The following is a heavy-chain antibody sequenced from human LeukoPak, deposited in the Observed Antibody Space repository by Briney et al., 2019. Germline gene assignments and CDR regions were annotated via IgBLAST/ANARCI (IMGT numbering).Heavy chain of an antibody. CDR3: ARWYSSGWGTLGYYFDY. V-gene: IGHV1-18*01. CDR2: ISAYNGNT. Sequence: GASVKVSCRASGYTFTSYGISWVRQAPGQGLEWIGWISAYNGNTNYAQKLQGRVTMTTDTSTSTAYMELRSLRSDDTAVYYCARWYSSGWGTLGYYFDYWGQGTLVTVSS. D-gene: IGHD6-19*01. J-gene: IGHJ4*02. CDR1: GYTFTSYG.